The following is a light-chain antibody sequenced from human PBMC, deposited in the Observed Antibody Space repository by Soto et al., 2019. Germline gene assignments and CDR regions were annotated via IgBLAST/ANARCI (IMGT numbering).Light chain of an antibody. CDR3: QQYHSDPIT. CDR2: WAS. Sequence: DIFMTQSPDSLPVSLGERATINCKSSQSFLYTSNNKNYLAWYQQKPGQSPKLLIYWASTRGSGVPDRFSGSGSGTDFTLTISNVEAEDVAIYYCQQYHSDPITFGQGTRLEIK. V-gene: IGKV4-1*01. CDR1: QSFLYTSNNKNY. J-gene: IGKJ5*01.